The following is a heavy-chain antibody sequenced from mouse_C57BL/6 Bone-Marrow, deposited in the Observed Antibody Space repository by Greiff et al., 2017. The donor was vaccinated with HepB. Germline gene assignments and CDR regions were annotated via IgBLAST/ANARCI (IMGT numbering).Heavy chain of an antibody. D-gene: IGHD1-1*01. CDR1: GYSITSGYY. J-gene: IGHJ1*03. CDR3: ARECIYCYGSSCWYFDV. CDR2: ISYDGSN. V-gene: IGHV3-6*01. Sequence: EVKLMESGPGLVKPSQSLSLTCSVTGYSITSGYYWNWIRQFPGNKLEWMGYISYDGSNNYNPSLKNRISITRDTSKNQFFLKWNSVTTEDTATYYCARECIYCYGSSCWYFDVWGTGTTVTVSS.